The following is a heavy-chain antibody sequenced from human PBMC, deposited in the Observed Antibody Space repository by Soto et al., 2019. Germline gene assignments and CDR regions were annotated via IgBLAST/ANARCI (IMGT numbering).Heavy chain of an antibody. Sequence: PSETLSLTCTVSGGSISSGGYYWSWIRQHPGKGLEWIGYIYYSGSTYYNPSLKSRVTISVDTSKNQFSLKLSSVTAADTAVYYCASGIEGLTVYAPKFDYWGQGTLVTVSS. V-gene: IGHV4-31*03. CDR2: IYYSGST. J-gene: IGHJ4*02. D-gene: IGHD2-8*01. CDR3: ASGIEGLTVYAPKFDY. CDR1: GGSISSGGYY.